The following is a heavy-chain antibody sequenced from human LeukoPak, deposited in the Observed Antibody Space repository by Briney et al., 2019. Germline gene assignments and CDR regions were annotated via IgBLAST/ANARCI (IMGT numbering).Heavy chain of an antibody. CDR1: GFTFSNYA. CDR3: AKGVDTAMVYYDS. CDR2: ISGSGGNT. V-gene: IGHV3-23*01. Sequence: PGGSLRLSCAASGFTFSNYAMSWVRQAPGKGLEWVATISGSGGNTYYTDSVKGRFTISRDNSKNTLSLQANTLRVEDTALYYCAKGVDTAMVYYDSWGQGTLVTVSS. D-gene: IGHD5-18*01. J-gene: IGHJ4*02.